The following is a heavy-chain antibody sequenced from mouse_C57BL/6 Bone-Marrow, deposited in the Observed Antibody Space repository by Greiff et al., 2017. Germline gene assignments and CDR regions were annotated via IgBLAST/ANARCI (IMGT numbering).Heavy chain of an antibody. CDR1: GYTFTSYD. D-gene: IGHD1-1*01. Sequence: QVQLQQSGPELVKPGASVKLSCKASGYTFTSYDINWVKQRPGQGLEWIGWIYPRDGSTKYNEKFKGKATLTVDTSSSTAYMELHSLTSEDSAVYFYARLRFDCSSGDLYFDVWGTGTTVTVSS. V-gene: IGHV1-85*01. CDR2: IYPRDGST. CDR3: ARLRFDCSSGDLYFDV. J-gene: IGHJ1*03.